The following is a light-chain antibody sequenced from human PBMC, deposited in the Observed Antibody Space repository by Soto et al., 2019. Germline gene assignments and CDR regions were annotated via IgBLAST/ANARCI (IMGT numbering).Light chain of an antibody. CDR2: WAS. CDR3: QQYYNTPYT. CDR1: ESVLHRSTNNNY. V-gene: IGKV4-1*01. J-gene: IGKJ2*01. Sequence: IVMSQSPDSLAVSLGERATINCKYSESVLHRSTNNNYLAWYQQKPGQPPKLLFYWASTRQSGVPGRFSGSGSETDFTLTISSLQAEDVAVYYCQQYYNTPYTFGQGTKLEIK.